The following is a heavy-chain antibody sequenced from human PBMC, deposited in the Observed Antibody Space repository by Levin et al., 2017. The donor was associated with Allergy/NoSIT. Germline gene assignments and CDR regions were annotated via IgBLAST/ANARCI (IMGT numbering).Heavy chain of an antibody. V-gene: IGHV1-18*01. J-gene: IGHJ5*02. CDR3: ARDPHILASNPDFYNWFAP. D-gene: IGHD3-3*02. CDR2: ISTYNSDT. Sequence: GGSLRLSCKASGYIFNTYGIAWVRQAPGRGLEWMGWISTYNSDTKNAQKFQGRLTMTTDRSTSTAYMELRSLTSDDTAVYYCARDPHILASNPDFYNWFAPWGQGTLVTVSS. CDR1: GYIFNTYG.